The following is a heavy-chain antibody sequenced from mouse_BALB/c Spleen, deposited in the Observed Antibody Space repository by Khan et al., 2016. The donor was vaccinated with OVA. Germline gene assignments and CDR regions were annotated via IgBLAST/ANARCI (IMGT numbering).Heavy chain of an antibody. CDR2: ISSGSSTL. CDR1: GFTFSRFG. V-gene: IGHV5-17*02. J-gene: IGHJ2*01. Sequence: EVELVESGGGLVQPGGSRKLSCAASGFTFSRFGMHWVRQAPEKGLEWVAYISSGSSTLSYADTVKGRFTISRDNPKNTLFMQMTSLRSEDTAMYYCARDSNFDYWGQGTTLTVSS. CDR3: ARDSNFDY.